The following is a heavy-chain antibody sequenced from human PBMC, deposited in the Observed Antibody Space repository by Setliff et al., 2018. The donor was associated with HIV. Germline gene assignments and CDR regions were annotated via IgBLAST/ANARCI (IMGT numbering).Heavy chain of an antibody. V-gene: IGHV3-23*01. Sequence: QSGGSLRLSCAASGFDFSSHAMSWVRQAPGKGLEWLSVISGHTINAYYADSVKGRFTISRDNSKNTLYLQLNSLSAEDTAIYYCAKRLAGSNTWYHFDTWGQGTLVTVSS. CDR2: ISGHTINA. CDR1: GFDFSSHA. CDR3: AKRLAGSNTWYHFDT. D-gene: IGHD6-13*01. J-gene: IGHJ4*02.